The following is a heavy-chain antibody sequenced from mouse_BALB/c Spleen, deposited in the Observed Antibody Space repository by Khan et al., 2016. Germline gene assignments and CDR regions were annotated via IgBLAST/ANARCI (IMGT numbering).Heavy chain of an antibody. Sequence: QVQLQQSGAELARPGASVKLSCKASGYTFTDYYINWVKQRTGQDLEWIGEIYPGSDNTYYNERFKGKATLTADNSSSTAYMQLISLTSEDSAVYFCARGGGNSDYWGQGTTLTVSS. CDR2: IYPGSDNT. CDR3: ARGGGNSDY. CDR1: GYTFTDYY. D-gene: IGHD2-1*01. J-gene: IGHJ2*01. V-gene: IGHV1-76*01.